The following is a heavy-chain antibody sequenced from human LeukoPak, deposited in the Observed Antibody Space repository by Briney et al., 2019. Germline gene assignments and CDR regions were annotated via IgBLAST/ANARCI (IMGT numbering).Heavy chain of an antibody. V-gene: IGHV4-39*02. D-gene: IGHD1-26*01. CDR3: ARESYSGRTFDY. CDR1: GGSISSSNYY. Sequence: SETLSLTCTASGGSISSSNYYWGWIRQPPGKGLEWFGSIHYSGSTYYNPSLKSRVTISVDTSKNQLSLKLSSVTAADTAVFYCARESYSGRTFDYWGQGTLVTVSS. CDR2: IHYSGST. J-gene: IGHJ4*02.